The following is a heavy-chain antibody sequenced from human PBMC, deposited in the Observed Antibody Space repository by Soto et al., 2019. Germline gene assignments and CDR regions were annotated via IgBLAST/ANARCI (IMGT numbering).Heavy chain of an antibody. CDR2: IYYSGST. J-gene: IGHJ4*02. Sequence: QVQLQESGPGLVKPSQTLSLTCTVSGGSISSGGYYWSWIRQHPGKGLEWIGYIYYSGSTYYNPSLKSRVTISVDTSKNQFSLKLSSVTAADTAVYYCARGGGPRCSGGSCYGPALSFDYWGQGTLVTVSS. CDR1: GGSISSGGYY. V-gene: IGHV4-31*03. D-gene: IGHD2-15*01. CDR3: ARGGGPRCSGGSCYGPALSFDY.